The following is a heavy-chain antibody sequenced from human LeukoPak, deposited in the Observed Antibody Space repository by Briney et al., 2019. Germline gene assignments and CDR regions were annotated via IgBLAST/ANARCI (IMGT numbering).Heavy chain of an antibody. CDR2: INPSGGST. Sequence: ASVKVSCKASGYTFTSYYMHWVRQAPGQGLEWMGIINPSGGSTSYAQKFQGRVTMTRDTSTTTVYMELSSLRSEDTAVYYCASPLRLGELSLDYWGQGTLVTVSS. V-gene: IGHV1-46*01. CDR1: GYTFTSYY. D-gene: IGHD3-16*02. J-gene: IGHJ4*02. CDR3: ASPLRLGELSLDY.